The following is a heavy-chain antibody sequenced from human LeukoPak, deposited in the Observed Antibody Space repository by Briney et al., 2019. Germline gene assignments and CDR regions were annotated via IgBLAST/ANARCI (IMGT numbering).Heavy chain of an antibody. CDR2: INPNNGNT. J-gene: IGHJ5*02. Sequence: ASVKVSCKAYDYTFASYGISWVRQAPGQGLEWMGWINPNNGNTRYAENLQGRVTMTTDISTSTAYMELRSLRSDGTAIYYCARDFTPPHCTTPNCPRGGWFDPWGQGTLVTVSS. D-gene: IGHD2-8*01. CDR3: ARDFTPPHCTTPNCPRGGWFDP. CDR1: DYTFASYG. V-gene: IGHV1-18*01.